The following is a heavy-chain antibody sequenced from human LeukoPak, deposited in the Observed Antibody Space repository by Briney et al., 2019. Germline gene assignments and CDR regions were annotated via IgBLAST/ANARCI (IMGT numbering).Heavy chain of an antibody. CDR1: GFPFSDYY. D-gene: IGHD6-13*01. Sequence: PGGSLRLSFAAPGFPFSDYYMSWIRQAPGKELEWVSYISSRGSTIYYADSVKGRFTISRDNAKNSLYLQMNSLRAEDTAVYYCARDRSKGQLVPNDAFDIWGQGTMVTVSS. CDR2: ISSRGSTI. CDR3: ARDRSKGQLVPNDAFDI. V-gene: IGHV3-11*01. J-gene: IGHJ3*02.